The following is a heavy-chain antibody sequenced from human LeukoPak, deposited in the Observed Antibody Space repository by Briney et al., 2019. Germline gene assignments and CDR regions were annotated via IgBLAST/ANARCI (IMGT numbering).Heavy chain of an antibody. CDR3: TTCSSGWWGIDY. CDR1: GFTFSNAW. D-gene: IGHD6-19*01. CDR2: IKSKTDGGTI. Sequence: PGGSLRLSCAASGFTFSNAWMSWVRQAPGKGLEWVGRIKSKTDGGTIDYAAPVKGRFTISRGDSKNTLYLQMNSLKTEDTAVYYCTTCSSGWWGIDYWGQGTLVTVSS. J-gene: IGHJ4*02. V-gene: IGHV3-15*01.